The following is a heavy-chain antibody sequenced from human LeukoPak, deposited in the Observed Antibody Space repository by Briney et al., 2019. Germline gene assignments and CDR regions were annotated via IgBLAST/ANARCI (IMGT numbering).Heavy chain of an antibody. CDR1: GYTFTDYY. V-gene: IGHV1-2*02. J-gene: IGHJ4*02. Sequence: ASVKVSCKASGYTFTDYYMHWVRQAPGQGLEWMGWINPNSGVTNYAQNFQGRVTMTRDTSICTVYMELTWLSSDDTAVYYCARERSNGGLRLDFWGQGTLVTASS. CDR3: ARERSNGGLRLDF. CDR2: INPNSGVT. D-gene: IGHD3-16*01.